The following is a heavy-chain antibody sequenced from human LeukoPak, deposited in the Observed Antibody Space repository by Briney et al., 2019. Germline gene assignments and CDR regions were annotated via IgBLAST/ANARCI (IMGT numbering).Heavy chain of an antibody. CDR2: ISYDGSNK. V-gene: IGHV3-30*18. CDR1: EFTFTTYT. D-gene: IGHD6-13*01. CDR3: AKRSGLAGEQQLSIYGMDV. Sequence: GGSLRLSCAPSEFTFTTYTMHWVRQAPGKGLEWVAVISYDGSNKYYADSVKGRFTIARDNSKNTLYLQMSGLRTEDTAVYYCAKRSGLAGEQQLSIYGMDVWGQGTTVTVSS. J-gene: IGHJ6*02.